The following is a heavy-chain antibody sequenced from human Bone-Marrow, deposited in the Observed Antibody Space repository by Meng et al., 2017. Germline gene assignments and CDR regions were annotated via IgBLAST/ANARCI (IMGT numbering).Heavy chain of an antibody. J-gene: IGHJ4*02. D-gene: IGHD4/OR15-4a*01. CDR2: ISSSGGAT. CDR1: GFTFSGYA. V-gene: IGHV3-23*04. Sequence: VQLVESGGGLVHPGGSLRLSCAASGFTFSGYAMSWVRQAPGKGLEWVSAISSSGGATSYADSVKGRFTISRDNSKNTLYLQMNSLRADDTAVYYCARYGGNYNFDYWGQGTLVTVSS. CDR3: ARYGGNYNFDY.